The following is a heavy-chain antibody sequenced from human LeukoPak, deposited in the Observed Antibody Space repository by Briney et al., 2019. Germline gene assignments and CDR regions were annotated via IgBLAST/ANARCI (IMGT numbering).Heavy chain of an antibody. CDR1: GFTFSNYW. CDR3: VRGQTIDY. Sequence: GGSLTLSCTTSGFTFSNYWMYWVRHAPGKGLAWVSRIKSDGTGITYTDSVEGRFTISRDNAKNTLYLQMNSLRDEDTAVYYCVRGQTIDYWGQGTLVTVSS. J-gene: IGHJ4*02. V-gene: IGHV3-74*01. D-gene: IGHD3-3*01. CDR2: IKSDGTGI.